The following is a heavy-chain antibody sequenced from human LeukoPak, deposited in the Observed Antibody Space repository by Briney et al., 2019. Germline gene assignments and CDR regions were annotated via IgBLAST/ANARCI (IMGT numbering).Heavy chain of an antibody. J-gene: IGHJ4*02. Sequence: ASVKVSCKASGYTFTSYGISWVRQAPGQGLEWMGWISAYNGNTNYAQKLQGRVTMTTDTSTSTAYMELRSLRSDDTAVYYCARSVLRFLEWLPVDYWGQGTLVTVSS. CDR3: ARSVLRFLEWLPVDY. CDR1: GYTFTSYG. V-gene: IGHV1-18*01. CDR2: ISAYNGNT. D-gene: IGHD3-3*01.